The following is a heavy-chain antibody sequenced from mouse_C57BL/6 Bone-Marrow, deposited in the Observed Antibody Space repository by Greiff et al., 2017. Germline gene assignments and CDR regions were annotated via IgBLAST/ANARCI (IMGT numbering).Heavy chain of an antibody. CDR1: GFTFSDFY. D-gene: IGHD2-2*01. V-gene: IGHV7-1*01. J-gene: IGHJ3*02. CDR3: ARDALAYGYDG. CDR2: SRNKANDYTT. Sequence: EVQLMESGGGLVQSGRSLRLSCATSGFTFSDFYMEWVRQAPGKGLEWIAASRNKANDYTTEYSASVKGRFIVSRDTSQSILYLQMNALRAEDTAIYYCARDALAYGYDGWGQGTLVTVSA.